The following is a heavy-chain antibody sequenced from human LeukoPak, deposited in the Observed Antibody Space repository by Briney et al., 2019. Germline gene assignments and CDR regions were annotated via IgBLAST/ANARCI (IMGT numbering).Heavy chain of an antibody. D-gene: IGHD3-3*01. J-gene: IGHJ3*01. Sequence: GGSLRLSCAASGFTFSDYYMSWIRQAPGKGLEWVSYISGSGTNIYYADSVRGRFTISRDNAKNSLYLQMNSLRAEDTAVYYCARGITIFGVVIAGDAFGFWGQGTMVTVSS. CDR1: GFTFSDYY. CDR3: ARGITIFGVVIAGDAFGF. V-gene: IGHV3-11*04. CDR2: ISGSGTNI.